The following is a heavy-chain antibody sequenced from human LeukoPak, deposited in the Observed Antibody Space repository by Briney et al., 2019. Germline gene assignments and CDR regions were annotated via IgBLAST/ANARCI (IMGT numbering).Heavy chain of an antibody. CDR1: GFTFRRYA. Sequence: GGSLRLSCAASGFTFRRYAMSWVRQAPGKGLEWVSGISGTGGGTYYADSVKGRFTISRDNAKNTLYLQMNSLRAEDTAVYYCARDLQATVTTNGWGFDLWGRGTLVTVSS. CDR2: ISGTGGGT. CDR3: ARDLQATVTTNGWGFDL. D-gene: IGHD4-17*01. J-gene: IGHJ2*01. V-gene: IGHV3-23*01.